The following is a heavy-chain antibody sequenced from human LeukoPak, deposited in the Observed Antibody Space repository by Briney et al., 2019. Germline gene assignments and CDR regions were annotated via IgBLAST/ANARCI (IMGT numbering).Heavy chain of an antibody. D-gene: IGHD3-22*01. J-gene: IGHJ4*02. CDR2: INPNSGGT. CDR1: GYTFTGYY. CDR3: ARDSECFGSSGYYYVPHLPDY. V-gene: IGHV1-2*02. Sequence: ASVKVSFKASGYTFTGYYMHWVRQAPGQGLEWMGWINPNSGGTNYAQKFQGRVTMTRDTSISTAYMELSRLRSDDTAVYYCARDSECFGSSGYYYVPHLPDYWGQGTLVTVSS.